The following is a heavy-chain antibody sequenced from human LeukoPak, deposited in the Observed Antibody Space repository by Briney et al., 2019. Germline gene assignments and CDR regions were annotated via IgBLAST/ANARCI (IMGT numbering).Heavy chain of an antibody. CDR2: IYSGGTT. CDR3: ARALPAAAHTSFDY. J-gene: IGHJ4*02. Sequence: GGSLRLSCAASGFTVSDNYMSWVRQAPGKGLEWVSIIYSGGTTYYADSVKGRFTISRDISKNTFYLQMNSLRVEDTAVFYCARALPAAAHTSFDYWGQGTLVTVSS. D-gene: IGHD6-13*01. V-gene: IGHV3-66*01. CDR1: GFTVSDNY.